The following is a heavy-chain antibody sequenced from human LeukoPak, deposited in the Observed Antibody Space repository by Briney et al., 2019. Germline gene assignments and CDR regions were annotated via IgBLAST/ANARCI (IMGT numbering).Heavy chain of an antibody. CDR1: GYTFTGYY. V-gene: IGHV1-2*02. CDR3: ARDSGYSYGYAGDFVFDY. CDR2: INPNSGGT. D-gene: IGHD5-18*01. Sequence: ASVKVSCKASGYTFTGYYMHWVRQAPGQGLEWMGWINPNSGGTNYAQKLQGRVTLTRDTSISTAYMELSMLRSDDTAVYYCARDSGYSYGYAGDFVFDYWGQGTLVTVSS. J-gene: IGHJ4*02.